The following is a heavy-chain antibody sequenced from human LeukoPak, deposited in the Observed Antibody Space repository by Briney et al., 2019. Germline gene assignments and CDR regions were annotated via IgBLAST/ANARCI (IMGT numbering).Heavy chain of an antibody. CDR1: AFTFSSHS. D-gene: IGHD3-22*01. CDR2: ISSSSSTI. Sequence: PVGSLRLSCAASAFTFSSHSMNWVRQAPGKGLEWVSYISSSSSTIYYADSVKGRFTISRDNAKNSLYLQMNSLRAEDTAVYYCARVFYYYDRSGYYHEVFDYRGQGTLVTVSS. V-gene: IGHV3-48*01. CDR3: ARVFYYYDRSGYYHEVFDY. J-gene: IGHJ4*02.